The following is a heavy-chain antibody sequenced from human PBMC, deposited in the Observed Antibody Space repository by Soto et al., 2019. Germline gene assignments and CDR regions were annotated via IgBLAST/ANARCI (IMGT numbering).Heavy chain of an antibody. Sequence: SETLSLTCAVYGGSFSVYFWRWIRHPPGKGLEWIGEIFHGGSTNYSPSLKSRVTISVDTSKNQFSLELSSVTAADTAVYYCARPHYDSNTFYYFFDYWGQGTLVTVSS. J-gene: IGHJ4*02. CDR2: IFHGGST. D-gene: IGHD3-22*01. V-gene: IGHV4-34*12. CDR3: ARPHYDSNTFYYFFDY. CDR1: GGSFSVYF.